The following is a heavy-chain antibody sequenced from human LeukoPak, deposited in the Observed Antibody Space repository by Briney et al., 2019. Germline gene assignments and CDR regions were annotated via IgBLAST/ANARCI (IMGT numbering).Heavy chain of an antibody. CDR3: ATDLRLLFDY. D-gene: IGHD2-15*01. CDR2: FDPEDGET. V-gene: IGHV1-24*01. Sequence: ASAKVSCKVSGYTLTELSVHWVRQAPGKGLEWMGGFDPEDGETIYAQKFQGRVTMTEDTSTDTAYMELSSLRSEDTAVYYCATDLRLLFDYWGQGTLVTVSS. CDR1: GYTLTELS. J-gene: IGHJ4*02.